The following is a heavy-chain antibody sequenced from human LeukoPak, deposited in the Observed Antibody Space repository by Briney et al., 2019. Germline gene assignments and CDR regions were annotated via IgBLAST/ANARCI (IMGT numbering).Heavy chain of an antibody. J-gene: IGHJ4*02. Sequence: GGSLRLSGAASGFTFSSYAMTWVRQAPGKGLEWVSTISGSGEITYYADSVKGRFTVSRDKSKSTLFLQMNNLRVEDTAVYYCASISLRFLDYWGQGTLVTVSS. CDR2: ISGSGEIT. D-gene: IGHD3-3*01. CDR1: GFTFSSYA. V-gene: IGHV3-23*01. CDR3: ASISLRFLDY.